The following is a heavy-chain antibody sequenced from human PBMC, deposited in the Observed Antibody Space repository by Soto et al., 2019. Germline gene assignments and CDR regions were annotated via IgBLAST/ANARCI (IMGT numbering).Heavy chain of an antibody. CDR1: GFAFSGSA. Sequence: GGSLRLSCAASGFAFSGSAMHWVRQASGKGLEWVGRIRSKANSYATAYAASVKGRFTISRDDSKNTAYLQMNSLKTEDTAVYYCTRHTTITMVRGLTGYYYYYMDVWGKGTTVTASS. J-gene: IGHJ6*03. D-gene: IGHD3-10*01. V-gene: IGHV3-73*01. CDR2: IRSKANSYAT. CDR3: TRHTTITMVRGLTGYYYYYMDV.